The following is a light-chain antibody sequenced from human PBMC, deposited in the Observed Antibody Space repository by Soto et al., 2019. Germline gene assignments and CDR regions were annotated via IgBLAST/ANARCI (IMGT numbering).Light chain of an antibody. CDR1: QSINSRY. CDR3: QQFGSSPGFT. V-gene: IGKV3-20*01. Sequence: EIVLTQSPGTLSLSPGERATLSCRASQSINSRYLAWYQQKPGQAPRLLIYGASSRATSIPDRFSGSGSGTDFTLTISILEPEDFAVYYCQQFGSSPGFTFGPGTKVDIK. CDR2: GAS. J-gene: IGKJ3*01.